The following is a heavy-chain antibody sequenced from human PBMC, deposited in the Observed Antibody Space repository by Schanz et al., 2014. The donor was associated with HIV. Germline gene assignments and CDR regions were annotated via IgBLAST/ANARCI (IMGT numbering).Heavy chain of an antibody. CDR2: ISYDGGNK. V-gene: IGHV3-30*18. D-gene: IGHD3-10*01. CDR1: GFTFEDYA. CDR3: AKSGNGRSLDF. J-gene: IGHJ4*02. Sequence: QVHLVESGGGLVQPGRSLRLSCAASGFTFEDYAMHWVRQAPGKGLEWVAVISYDGGNKYYADSVKGRFTISRDNSKNTLYLQMNSLRAEDTAVFYCAKSGNGRSLDFWGQGTLLTVSS.